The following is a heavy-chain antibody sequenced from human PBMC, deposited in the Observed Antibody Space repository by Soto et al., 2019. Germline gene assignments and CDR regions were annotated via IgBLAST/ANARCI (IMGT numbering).Heavy chain of an antibody. CDR3: ARVSPTNIVVVPAAKYYYYYYMDG. CDR2: MNPNSGNT. CDR1: GYTFTSYD. D-gene: IGHD2-2*01. Sequence: ASVKVSCKASGYTFTSYDINWVRHATGQGLEWMGWMNPNSGNTGYAQKFQGRVTMTRNTSISTAYMELSSLRSEDTAVYYCARVSPTNIVVVPAAKYYYYYYMDGWGKGSTVTVSS. J-gene: IGHJ6*03. V-gene: IGHV1-8*01.